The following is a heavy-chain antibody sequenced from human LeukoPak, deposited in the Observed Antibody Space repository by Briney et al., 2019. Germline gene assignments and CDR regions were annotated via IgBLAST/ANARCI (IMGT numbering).Heavy chain of an antibody. Sequence: GGSLRLSCAGSGFTFSDHYMSWIRQAPGKGLEWVSYITNSGTSMEYAESVKGRFTISRDYAKNSLYLQMDSLRAEDAAVYYCGRGHWGLEYWGQGSLVTVSS. D-gene: IGHD3-16*01. CDR2: ITNSGTSM. J-gene: IGHJ4*02. CDR1: GFTFSDHY. CDR3: GRGHWGLEY. V-gene: IGHV3-11*01.